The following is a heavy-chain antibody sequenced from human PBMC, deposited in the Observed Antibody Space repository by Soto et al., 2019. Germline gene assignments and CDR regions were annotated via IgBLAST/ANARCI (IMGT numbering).Heavy chain of an antibody. Sequence: SSETLSLTCSVSGGSIRSYYWSWIRQPPGKGLEWIGYIYYSGSTNYNPSLKSRVTISVDTSKNQFSLKLSSVTAADTAVYYCAREGITMIVVAPNFDYWGQGTLVTVSS. J-gene: IGHJ4*02. V-gene: IGHV4-59*01. CDR2: IYYSGST. CDR1: GGSIRSYY. CDR3: AREGITMIVVAPNFDY. D-gene: IGHD3-22*01.